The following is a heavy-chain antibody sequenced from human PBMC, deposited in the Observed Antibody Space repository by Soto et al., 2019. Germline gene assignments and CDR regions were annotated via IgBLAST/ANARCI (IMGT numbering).Heavy chain of an antibody. D-gene: IGHD3-10*01. CDR1: GFTFSRHD. J-gene: IGHJ5*02. CDR3: AIEGIWGVSWNWFDT. V-gene: IGHV3-13*01. CDR2: IDSAGDA. Sequence: EVQLVESGGGLVQPGGSLRLSCAASGFTFSRHDMHWVRQVPGKGVEWVSGIDSAGDAKYPVSVKGRFTISRENAKNSFYRQMNWLGAEEAAVYYCAIEGIWGVSWNWFDTWGQGTVFAVSS.